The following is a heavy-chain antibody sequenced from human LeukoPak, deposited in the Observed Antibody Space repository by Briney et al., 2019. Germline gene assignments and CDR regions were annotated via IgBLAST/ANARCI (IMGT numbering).Heavy chain of an antibody. Sequence: GGSLRLSCAASGFTFSSYAMHWVRQAPGKGLEWVAVISYDGSNKYYADSVKGRFTISRDNSKNTLYLQMNSLRAEDTAVYYCARGIVVVITTFPDYYGMDVWGQGTTVTVSS. CDR3: ARGIVVVITTFPDYYGMDV. D-gene: IGHD3-22*01. V-gene: IGHV3-30-3*01. CDR2: ISYDGSNK. CDR1: GFTFSSYA. J-gene: IGHJ6*02.